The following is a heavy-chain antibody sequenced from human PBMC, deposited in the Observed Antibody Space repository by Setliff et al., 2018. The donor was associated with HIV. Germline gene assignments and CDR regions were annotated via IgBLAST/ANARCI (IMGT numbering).Heavy chain of an antibody. CDR3: ATDGSAFDR. CDR1: GLSFSRYW. D-gene: IGHD3-10*01. J-gene: IGHJ4*02. CDR2: IKGDGSDQ. V-gene: IGHV3-7*03. Sequence: PSETLSLSCVASGLSFSRYWMSWVRQAPGKGLEWVANIKGDGSDQYYMDSVRGRFIISRDNAKKSVYLQMSSLRAKDTAVYYCATDGSAFDRWGQGTLGTVS.